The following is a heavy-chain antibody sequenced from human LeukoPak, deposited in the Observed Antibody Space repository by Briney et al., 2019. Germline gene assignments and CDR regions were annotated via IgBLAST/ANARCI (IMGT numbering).Heavy chain of an antibody. D-gene: IGHD1-1*01. CDR1: GFTFSNYW. J-gene: IGHJ4*02. Sequence: GGSLRLSCAASGFTFSNYWMSWVRQAPGKGLEWVANIKNDGSKKYYVDSVKGRFTISRDNAKNSLYLQMNSLRVEDTAVYYCASLNNDDYWGQGTLVTVPS. CDR3: ASLNNDDY. CDR2: IKNDGSKK. V-gene: IGHV3-7*01.